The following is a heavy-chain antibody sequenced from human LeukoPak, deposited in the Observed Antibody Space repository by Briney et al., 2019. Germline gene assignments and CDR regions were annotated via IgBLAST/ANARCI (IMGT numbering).Heavy chain of an antibody. Sequence: SETLSLTCTVSGGSISSSSYYWGWIRQPPGKGLEWIGSIYYSGSTYYNPSLKSRVTISVDTSKNQFSLKLSSVTAADTAVYYCARVIASTGVGLIGSWYGDYYYYMDVWGKGTTVTVSS. CDR2: IYYSGST. J-gene: IGHJ6*03. CDR1: GGSISSSSYY. CDR3: ARVIASTGVGLIGSWYGDYYYYMDV. D-gene: IGHD6-13*01. V-gene: IGHV4-39*07.